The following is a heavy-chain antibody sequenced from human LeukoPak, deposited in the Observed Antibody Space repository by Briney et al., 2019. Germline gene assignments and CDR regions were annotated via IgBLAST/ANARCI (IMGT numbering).Heavy chain of an antibody. D-gene: IGHD4-23*01. Sequence: SQTLSLTCAVSGGSISSGPYYWSWIRQPAGKGLEWIGRIYTSGISNYNPSLNSRVTISVDTSKNQFSLRLSSVTAADTAVYYCARETTVVMLGGRTDVFDIWGQGTMVTVSS. V-gene: IGHV4-61*02. CDR3: ARETTVVMLGGRTDVFDI. CDR1: GGSISSGPYY. CDR2: IYTSGIS. J-gene: IGHJ3*02.